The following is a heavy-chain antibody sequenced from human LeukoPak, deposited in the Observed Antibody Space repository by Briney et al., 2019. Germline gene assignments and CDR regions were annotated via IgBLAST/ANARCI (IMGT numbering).Heavy chain of an antibody. CDR2: ISGSGGST. CDR1: GFTFSSYA. D-gene: IGHD2-2*01. CDR3: AKGAVVVPAAPGAWFDP. V-gene: IGHV3-23*01. J-gene: IGHJ5*02. Sequence: GGSLRLSFAASGFTFSSYAMSWVRQAPGKGLEWVSAISGSGGSTYYADSVKGRFTISRDNSKNTLYLQMNSLRAEDTAVYYCAKGAVVVPAAPGAWFDPWGQGTLVTVSS.